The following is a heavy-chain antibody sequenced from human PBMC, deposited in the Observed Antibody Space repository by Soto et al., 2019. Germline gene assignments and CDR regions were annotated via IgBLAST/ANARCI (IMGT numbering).Heavy chain of an antibody. V-gene: IGHV3-7*05. Sequence: GGSLRLSCAASGFTFSSYWMSWVRQAPGKGLEWVANIKQDGSEKYYVDSVKGRFTISRDNAKNSLYLQMNSLRAEDTAVYYCARVFLEWRPYYYYGMDVWGQGTTVTVSS. CDR3: ARVFLEWRPYYYYGMDV. D-gene: IGHD3-3*01. J-gene: IGHJ6*02. CDR1: GFTFSSYW. CDR2: IKQDGSEK.